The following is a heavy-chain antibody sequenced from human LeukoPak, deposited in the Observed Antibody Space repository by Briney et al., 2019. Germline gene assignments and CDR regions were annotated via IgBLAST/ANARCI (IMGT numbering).Heavy chain of an antibody. V-gene: IGHV1-18*01. D-gene: IGHD6-13*01. J-gene: IGHJ5*02. Sequence: ASVKVSCKASGYTSTSYGISWVRQAPGQGLEWMGWISAYNGNTNYAQKLQGRVTMTTDTSTSTAYMELRSLRSDDTAVYYCARDTVGYSSSWYQGGPANWFDPWGQGTLVTVSS. CDR3: ARDTVGYSSSWYQGGPANWFDP. CDR1: GYTSTSYG. CDR2: ISAYNGNT.